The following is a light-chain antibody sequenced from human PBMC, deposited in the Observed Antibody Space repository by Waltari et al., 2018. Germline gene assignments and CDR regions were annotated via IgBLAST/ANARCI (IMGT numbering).Light chain of an antibody. CDR1: TSDIGKYNL. Sequence: QSALTQTASVSGSPGQAITISCRGTTSDIGKYNLVSWYQQHPGKAPTLIIYDVNKRPSGVSNRFSGSKSGNTAFLTISGLQSADEADYYCCSYAGSAISMFGGGTKVTVL. CDR3: CSYAGSAISM. J-gene: IGLJ3*02. V-gene: IGLV2-23*02. CDR2: DVN.